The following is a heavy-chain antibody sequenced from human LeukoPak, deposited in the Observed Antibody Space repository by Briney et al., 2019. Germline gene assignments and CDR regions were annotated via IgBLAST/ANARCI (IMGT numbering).Heavy chain of an antibody. Sequence: SVKVSCKASGYTFTSYDINWVRQATGQGLEWMGGIIPIFGTTNYAQKFQGRVTITADESTSTAYMELSSLRSEDTAVYYCARDRGITIFGVVKPRMCAFDIWGQGTMVTVSS. CDR2: IIPIFGTT. V-gene: IGHV1-69*13. J-gene: IGHJ3*02. CDR1: GYTFTSYD. CDR3: ARDRGITIFGVVKPRMCAFDI. D-gene: IGHD3-3*01.